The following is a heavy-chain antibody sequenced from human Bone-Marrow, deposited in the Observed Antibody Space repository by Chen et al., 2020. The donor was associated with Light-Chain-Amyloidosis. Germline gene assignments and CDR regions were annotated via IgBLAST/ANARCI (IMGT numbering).Heavy chain of an antibody. CDR3: VRRRNDFLTGYYHMFDP. V-gene: IGHV4-4*02. CDR2: ISHSGNS. D-gene: IGHD3-9*01. J-gene: IGHJ5*02. Sequence: VQLQESGPGLVKPSGTLSLTCAVSGASISSKTWWSWVRQSPGKGLEWIGEISHSGNSNYNPSLKSRVTISVDKSNNRFSLILNSVTAADTAVYYCVRRRNDFLTGYYHMFDPWGQGTLVTVSS. CDR1: GASISSKTW.